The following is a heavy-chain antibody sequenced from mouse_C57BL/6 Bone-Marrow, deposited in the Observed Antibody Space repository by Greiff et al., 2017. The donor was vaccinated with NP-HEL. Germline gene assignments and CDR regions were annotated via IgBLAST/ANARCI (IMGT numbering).Heavy chain of an antibody. J-gene: IGHJ1*03. CDR3: ARADRFPPYFDV. V-gene: IGHV1-42*01. CDR1: GYSFTGYY. D-gene: IGHD3-3*01. Sequence: VQLQQSGPELVKPGASVKISCKASGYSFTGYYMNWVKQSPEKSLEWIGKINPSNGGTTYNEKFKAKATLTVDKSSSTAYMQHKGLTSENSAVYYCARADRFPPYFDVWGRGTAVTVTS. CDR2: INPSNGGT.